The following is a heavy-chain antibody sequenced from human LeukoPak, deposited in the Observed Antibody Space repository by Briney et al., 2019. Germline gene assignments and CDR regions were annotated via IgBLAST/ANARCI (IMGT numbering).Heavy chain of an antibody. V-gene: IGHV4-39*01. Sequence: PSETLSLTCTVSGGSISSSSYYWGWIRQPPGKGLEWIGSIYYSGSTYYNPSLKSRVTISVDTSKNQFSLKLSSVTAADTAVYYCARGNNYDFWSGYLDYWGQGTLVTVSS. CDR3: ARGNNYDFWSGYLDY. CDR1: GGSISSSSYY. D-gene: IGHD3-3*01. J-gene: IGHJ4*02. CDR2: IYYSGST.